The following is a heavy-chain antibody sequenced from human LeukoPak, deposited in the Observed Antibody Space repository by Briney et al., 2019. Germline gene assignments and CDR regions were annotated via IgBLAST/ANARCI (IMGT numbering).Heavy chain of an antibody. CDR3: ARARLGIAAGIDY. V-gene: IGHV3-21*01. D-gene: IGHD6-13*01. J-gene: IGHJ4*02. CDR2: ISSSSSYV. CDR1: GFTFSSYS. Sequence: GGSLRLSCAASGFTFSSYSMNWVRQAPGKGLEWVSSISSSSSYVYYADSVKGRFTISRDNAKNSLDLQMNSLRAEDTAVYYCARARLGIAAGIDYWGQGTLVTVSS.